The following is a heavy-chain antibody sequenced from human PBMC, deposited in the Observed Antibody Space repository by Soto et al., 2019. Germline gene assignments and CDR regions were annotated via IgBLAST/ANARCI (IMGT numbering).Heavy chain of an antibody. CDR3: ARGTGTTGYFDY. Sequence: SETLSLTYTVSGGSISNFYWSWIRQPAGKGLAWIGRIHTSGYANYNPSLKGRVTMSVDTSKNQFSLKLNSVTAADTAVYFCARGTGTTGYFDYWGQGALVTVSS. J-gene: IGHJ4*02. V-gene: IGHV4-4*07. CDR1: GGSISNFY. D-gene: IGHD1-7*01. CDR2: IHTSGYA.